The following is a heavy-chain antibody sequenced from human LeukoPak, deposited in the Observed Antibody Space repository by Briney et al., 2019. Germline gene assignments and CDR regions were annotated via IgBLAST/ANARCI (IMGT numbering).Heavy chain of an antibody. CDR3: ARDSFYYDILTGYYNLTYYFDY. J-gene: IGHJ4*02. V-gene: IGHV3-33*01. CDR1: GFTFSSYG. Sequence: HPGGSLRLSCAASGFTFSSYGMHWVRQAPGKGLEWVAVIWYDGSNKYYADSVKGRFTISRDNSKNTLYLQMNSLRAEDTAVYYCARDSFYYDILTGYYNLTYYFDYWGQGTLVTVSS. D-gene: IGHD3-9*01. CDR2: IWYDGSNK.